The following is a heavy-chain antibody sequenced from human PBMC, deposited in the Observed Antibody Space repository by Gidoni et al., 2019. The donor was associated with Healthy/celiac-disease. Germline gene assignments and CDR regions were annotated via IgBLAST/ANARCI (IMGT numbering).Heavy chain of an antibody. CDR3: ARINPGEYYFDY. J-gene: IGHJ4*02. V-gene: IGHV2-26*01. Sequence: QVTLKESGPVLVKPTETLTLTCPVSGFSLSNARMGVSWIRQPPGKALEWLAHIFSNDEKSYSTSLKSRLTISKDTSKSQVVLTMTNMDPVDTATYYCARINPGEYYFDYWGQGTLVTVSS. D-gene: IGHD7-27*01. CDR2: IFSNDEK. CDR1: GFSLSNARMG.